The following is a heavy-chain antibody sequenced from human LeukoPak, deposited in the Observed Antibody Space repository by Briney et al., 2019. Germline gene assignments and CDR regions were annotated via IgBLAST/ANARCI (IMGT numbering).Heavy chain of an antibody. CDR1: GFTFSDYY. Sequence: GGSLRLSCAASGFTFSDYYMSWIRQAPGKGLEWVSYISSSSSYTNYADSVKGRFTISRDNAKNSLYLQMNSLRAEDTAVYYCARESGSGYYYYGMDVWGKGTTVTVSS. CDR3: ARESGSGYYYYGMDV. CDR2: ISSSSSYT. V-gene: IGHV3-11*06. J-gene: IGHJ6*04. D-gene: IGHD3-10*01.